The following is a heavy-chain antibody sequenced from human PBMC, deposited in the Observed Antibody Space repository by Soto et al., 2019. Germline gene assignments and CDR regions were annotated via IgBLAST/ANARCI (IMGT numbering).Heavy chain of an antibody. CDR3: AREGRIVGATTHFDY. CDR2: IIPIFGSR. V-gene: IGHV1-69*01. CDR1: GGTFSTQA. Sequence: QVQLVQSGPEVKKPGTSVKVSCKASGGTFSTQAINWVRQAPGQGIEWMGGIIPIFGSRNYAHKFRGRLTITADESTTTAYMELSSLRSEDTAVYYCAREGRIVGATTHFDYWGQGTLVTVSS. J-gene: IGHJ4*02. D-gene: IGHD1-26*01.